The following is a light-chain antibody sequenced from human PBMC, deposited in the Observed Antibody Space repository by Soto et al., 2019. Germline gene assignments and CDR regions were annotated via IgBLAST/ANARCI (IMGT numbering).Light chain of an antibody. CDR3: YSYTSSSTNV. CDR2: AVS. J-gene: IGLJ1*01. Sequence: QSALTQPASVSGSPGQSITISCTGTSSDIDGYSFVSWYQQHPGKAPKLMIFAVSNRTSGVANRFSGSKSGNTASLTISGLQPEDESDYFCYSYTSSSTNVFGSGTKLTVL. V-gene: IGLV2-14*01. CDR1: SSDIDGYSF.